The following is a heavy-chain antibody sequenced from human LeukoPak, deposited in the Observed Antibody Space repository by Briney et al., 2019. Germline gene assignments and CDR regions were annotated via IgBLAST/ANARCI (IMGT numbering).Heavy chain of an antibody. Sequence: GGSLRLSCAASGFTFNSYNMHWVRQAPGKGLEWVAFIRFDGSNKYYADSVKGRFTISRDNSKDTTYLQMNSLRAEDTSMYYCAKEKLELLWVGDSFDIWGQGTMVTVSS. CDR1: GFTFNSYN. CDR2: IRFDGSNK. D-gene: IGHD1-7*01. V-gene: IGHV3-30*02. J-gene: IGHJ3*02. CDR3: AKEKLELLWVGDSFDI.